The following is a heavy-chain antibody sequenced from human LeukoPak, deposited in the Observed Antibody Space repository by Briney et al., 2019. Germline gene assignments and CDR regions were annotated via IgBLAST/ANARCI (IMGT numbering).Heavy chain of an antibody. CDR3: ARYCSSTSCYCD. Sequence: GGSLRLSCAASGFTFSSYDMHWVRQAPGKGLEYVSAISTNGGSTYYANSVKGRFTISRYNSKNTLYLQMGSLRAEDMAVYYCARYCSSTSCYCDWGQGTLVTVSS. J-gene: IGHJ4*02. D-gene: IGHD2-2*01. CDR1: GFTFSSYD. CDR2: ISTNGGST. V-gene: IGHV3-64*01.